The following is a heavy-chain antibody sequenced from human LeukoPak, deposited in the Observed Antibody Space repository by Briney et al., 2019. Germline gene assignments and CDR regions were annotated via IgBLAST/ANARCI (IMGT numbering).Heavy chain of an antibody. Sequence: GESLKISCKGSGYSFTSYWIGWVRQLPGKGLEWMGIIYPGDSDTKYSPSFQGQVTISADKSINTAYLQWSSLKASDTAMYYCARSGYSGYDSLDAFDIWGQGTMVTVSS. J-gene: IGHJ3*02. CDR3: ARSGYSGYDSLDAFDI. D-gene: IGHD5-12*01. V-gene: IGHV5-51*01. CDR1: GYSFTSYW. CDR2: IYPGDSDT.